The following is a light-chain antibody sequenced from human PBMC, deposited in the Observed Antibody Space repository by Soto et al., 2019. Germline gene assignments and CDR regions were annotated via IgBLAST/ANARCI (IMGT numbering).Light chain of an antibody. V-gene: IGKV3-15*01. CDR1: QSVSSN. J-gene: IGKJ1*01. Sequence: EIVMTQSPATLSVSPGERATLSCRASQSVSSNVAWYQQKPGQAPRLLIYVASTRATGIPARFSGSGSGTEFTLTISSLQSEDFAVYYCQQYNNWPRTFGQGPKVEIK. CDR3: QQYNNWPRT. CDR2: VAS.